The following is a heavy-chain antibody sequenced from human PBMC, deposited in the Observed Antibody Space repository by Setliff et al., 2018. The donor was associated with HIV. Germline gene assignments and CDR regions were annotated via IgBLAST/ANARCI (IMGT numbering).Heavy chain of an antibody. V-gene: IGHV4-61*01. CDR2: INHSGSS. CDR3: ARGGYSSKWYSWFDP. CDR1: GGSISSGSYY. J-gene: IGHJ5*01. Sequence: SETLSLTCTVSGGSISSGSYYWSWIRQPPGKGLEWIGEINHSGSSNYNPSLQSRVTISIDTTKKQLFLRVRSVTAADTAVYYCARGGYSSKWYSWFDPWGQGTLVTVSS. D-gene: IGHD2-2*01.